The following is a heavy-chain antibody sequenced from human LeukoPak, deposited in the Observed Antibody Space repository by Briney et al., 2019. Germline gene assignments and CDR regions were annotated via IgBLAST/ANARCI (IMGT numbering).Heavy chain of an antibody. D-gene: IGHD3-10*01. Sequence: SETLSLTCAVYGGSFRGYYWTWIRQPPGKGLEWIGEINRGGDTAYNPSLQSRVTISIDTSKNQISLMLTSVTAADTAVYYSAKGRGSGSYYNDYWGQGTLVTVSS. J-gene: IGHJ4*02. CDR2: INRGGDT. CDR3: AKGRGSGSYYNDY. CDR1: GGSFRGYY. V-gene: IGHV4-34*01.